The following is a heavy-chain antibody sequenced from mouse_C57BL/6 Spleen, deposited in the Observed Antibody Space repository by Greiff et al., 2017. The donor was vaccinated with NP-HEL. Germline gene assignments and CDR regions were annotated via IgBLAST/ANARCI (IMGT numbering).Heavy chain of an antibody. CDR3: ATQGRTGFAY. CDR1: GYTFTSYW. Sequence: QVQLKQPGAELVKPGASVKLSCKASGYTFTSYWMHWVKQRPGQGLEWIGMIHPNSGSTNYNEKFKSKATLTVDKSSSTAYMQLSSLTSEDSAVYYCATQGRTGFAYWGQGTLVTVSA. CDR2: IHPNSGST. V-gene: IGHV1-64*01. J-gene: IGHJ3*01.